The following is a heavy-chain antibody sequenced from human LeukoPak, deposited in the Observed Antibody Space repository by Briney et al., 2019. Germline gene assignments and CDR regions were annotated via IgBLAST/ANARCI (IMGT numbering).Heavy chain of an antibody. J-gene: IGHJ4*02. Sequence: PGGSLRLSCTASGFTFGDYSMNWVRQAPGKGLERVGFIRSKAYGGTTEYAASVKGRFTISRDDTKSFAYLQMNSLKTDDTAVYYCTRGRRATHDYWGQGTLVTVSS. CDR1: GFTFGDYS. CDR3: TRGRRATHDY. D-gene: IGHD1-26*01. CDR2: IRSKAYGGTT. V-gene: IGHV3-49*04.